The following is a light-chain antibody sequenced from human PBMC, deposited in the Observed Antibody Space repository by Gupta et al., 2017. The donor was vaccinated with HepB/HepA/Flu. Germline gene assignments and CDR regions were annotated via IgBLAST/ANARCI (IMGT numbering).Light chain of an antibody. J-gene: IGKJ1*01. CDR3: RQALQTPFT. CDR1: QSLLHSHAYNY. CDR2: LGS. Sequence: DIVMTQSPLSLPVTPGEPASISCRSSQSLLHSHAYNYLDWYLQRPGQSPQLLICLGSNRASGVPDRFSGSGSGTDFTLRISRVEAEDVEIYYCRQALQTPFTFGQGTKVDIK. V-gene: IGKV2-28*01.